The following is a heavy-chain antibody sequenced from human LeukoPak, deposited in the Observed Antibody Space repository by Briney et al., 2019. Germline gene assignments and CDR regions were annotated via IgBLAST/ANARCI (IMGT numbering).Heavy chain of an antibody. CDR1: GFSSYS. V-gene: IGHV3-48*04. J-gene: IGHJ4*02. D-gene: IGHD3-10*01. CDR3: ARDLATYGSGSYHCPLDY. Sequence: GGSLRLSCAASGFSSYSLNWVRQAPGKGLEWVSFISASGSAIYYADSVKGRFIISRDNAKNSLYLQMNSLRAEDTALYYCARDLATYGSGSYHCPLDYWGQGTLVTVSS. CDR2: ISASGSAI.